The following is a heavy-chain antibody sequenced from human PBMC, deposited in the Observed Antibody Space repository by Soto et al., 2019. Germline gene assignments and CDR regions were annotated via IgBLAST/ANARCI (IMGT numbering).Heavy chain of an antibody. CDR3: ARVGATSYPLPFDY. CDR2: ISAYNGNT. J-gene: IGHJ4*02. Sequence: ASMKVSCKTSGYTFTSYGISWVRQAPGQGLEWMGWISAYNGNTNYAQKLQGRVTMTTDTSTSTAYMELRSLRSDDTAVYYCARVGATSYPLPFDYWGEGTLVTVSS. CDR1: GYTFTSYG. V-gene: IGHV1-18*01. D-gene: IGHD1-26*01.